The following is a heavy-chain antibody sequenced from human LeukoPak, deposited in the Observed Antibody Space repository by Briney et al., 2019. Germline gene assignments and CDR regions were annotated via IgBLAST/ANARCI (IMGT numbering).Heavy chain of an antibody. D-gene: IGHD4-11*01. CDR3: AKDHDSNYVWAGKYYFDY. CDR1: GFTFSSYA. CDR2: IRGSGGRT. Sequence: TGGSLRLSCAASGFTFSSYAMSWVRQAPGEGLEWVSAIRGSGGRTYYADSVKGRFTISRDNSKNTLYLQMNSLRAEDTAVYYCAKDHDSNYVWAGKYYFDYWGQGTLVTVSS. V-gene: IGHV3-23*01. J-gene: IGHJ4*02.